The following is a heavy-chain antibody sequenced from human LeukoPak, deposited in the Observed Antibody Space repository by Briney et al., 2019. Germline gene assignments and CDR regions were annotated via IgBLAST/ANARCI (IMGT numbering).Heavy chain of an antibody. CDR3: VRGTDCSATTCYPLSAFDY. CDR2: ISSRGTST. J-gene: IGHJ4*02. D-gene: IGHD2-8*02. CDR1: GFIFSDFG. Sequence: GESLRLSCVASGFIFSDFGMHWVRQVPGKGLEWVAFISSRGTSTFYADSVKGRFTISRDTAKKSPDLQMTSLRADDTAAYYCVRGTDCSATTCYPLSAFDYWGQGTLVTVSS. V-gene: IGHV3-21*04.